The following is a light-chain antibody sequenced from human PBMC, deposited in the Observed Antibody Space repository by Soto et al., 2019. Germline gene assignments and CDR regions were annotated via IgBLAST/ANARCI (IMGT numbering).Light chain of an antibody. V-gene: IGLV2-14*01. CDR1: SNDIGGYNF. CDR3: NSYSGGNTFYV. Sequence: QSVLPQPASVAGSPGQSITIHCNGTSNDIGGYNFVSWFQQHPGKAPKLLICDVTRRPSGVSDRFSGSKSGNTASLTISGLQAEDEADYYCNSYSGGNTFYVFGSGTKVTVL. J-gene: IGLJ1*01. CDR2: DVT.